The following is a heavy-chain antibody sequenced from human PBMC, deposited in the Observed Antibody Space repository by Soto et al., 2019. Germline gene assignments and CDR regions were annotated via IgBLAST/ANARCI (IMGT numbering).Heavy chain of an antibody. Sequence: GASVKVSCKASGGLFSSYPISCVRQVPGQGLEWMGGSIPVFQTAYYTQRFQGRVTITADESTNTAYMELSSLRSEDTDIYYCARGGSGYTWFNEFWGQGTLVTVSS. V-gene: IGHV1-69*13. CDR1: GGLFSSYP. J-gene: IGHJ4*02. CDR2: SIPVFQTA. D-gene: IGHD3-22*01. CDR3: ARGGSGYTWFNEF.